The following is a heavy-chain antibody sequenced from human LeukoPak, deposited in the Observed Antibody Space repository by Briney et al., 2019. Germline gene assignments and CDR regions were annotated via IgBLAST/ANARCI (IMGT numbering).Heavy chain of an antibody. V-gene: IGHV3-72*01. CDR2: IRNKANRYTT. CDR3: VISYALGRDGYFDP. Sequence: GGSLRLSCVASGFSFSGLSLSDHSMGWVRQAPGKGLEWVARIRNKANRYTTEYAASVRGRFTISRDDSRNSLYLQMSSLTTADTAVYYCVISYALGRDGYFDPRGQGTLVTVSS. CDR1: GFSFSGLSLSDHS. D-gene: IGHD3-10*01. J-gene: IGHJ5*02.